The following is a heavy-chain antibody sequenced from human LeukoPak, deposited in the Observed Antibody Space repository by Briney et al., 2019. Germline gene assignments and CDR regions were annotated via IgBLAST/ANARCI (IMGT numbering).Heavy chain of an antibody. CDR1: GGSISSGSYY. V-gene: IGHV4-61*02. J-gene: IGHJ4*02. CDR3: ARAPEDTGYYFDY. CDR2: IYTSGST. Sequence: PSGTLSLTCTVSGGSISSGSYYWSWIRQPAGKGLEWIGRIYTSGSTNYNPSLKSRVTISVDTSKNQFSLQLNSVTPEDTAVYYCARAPEDTGYYFDYWGQGTLVTVSS.